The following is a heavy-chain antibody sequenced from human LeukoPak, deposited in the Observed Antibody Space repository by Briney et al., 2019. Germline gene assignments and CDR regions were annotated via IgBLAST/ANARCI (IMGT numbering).Heavy chain of an antibody. D-gene: IGHD4-17*01. Sequence: SVKVSCKASGGTFSSYAISWVRQAPGQGLEWMGRIIPILGIANYAQKLQGRVTITADKSTSTAYMELSSLRSEDTAVYYCARVGDYGDYRWFDPWGQGTLVTVSS. V-gene: IGHV1-69*04. CDR2: IIPILGIA. CDR1: GGTFSSYA. J-gene: IGHJ5*02. CDR3: ARVGDYGDYRWFDP.